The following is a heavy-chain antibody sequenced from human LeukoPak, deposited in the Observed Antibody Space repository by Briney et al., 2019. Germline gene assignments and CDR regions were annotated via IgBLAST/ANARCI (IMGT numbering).Heavy chain of an antibody. CDR1: GGSFSGYY. D-gene: IGHD3-10*01. V-gene: IGHV4-34*01. J-gene: IGHJ4*02. CDR2: INHSGST. Sequence: SETLSLTCAVYGGSFSGYYWSWIRQPPGKGLEWIGEINHSGSTNYNPSLKSRVTISVDTSKNQFSLKLSSVTAADTAAYYCARLGLDYYGSATRKYYFDYWGQGTLVTVSS. CDR3: ARLGLDYYGSATRKYYFDY.